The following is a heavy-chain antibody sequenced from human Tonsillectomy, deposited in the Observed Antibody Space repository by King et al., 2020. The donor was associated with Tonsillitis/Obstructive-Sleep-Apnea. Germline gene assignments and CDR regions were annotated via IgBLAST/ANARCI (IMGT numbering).Heavy chain of an antibody. CDR1: GFTVSNNY. J-gene: IGHJ4*02. CDR3: ARGRVDY. CDR2: IYSGGTT. D-gene: IGHD6-6*01. V-gene: IGHV3-53*01. Sequence: VQLVESGGGLIQPGGSLRLSCAASGFTVSNNYISWVRQAPGKGLEWGSIIYSGGTTYCADYVKGRFTISRDNSKNTLYLQMNSLRAEDTAVYYCARGRVDYWGQGTLVTVSS.